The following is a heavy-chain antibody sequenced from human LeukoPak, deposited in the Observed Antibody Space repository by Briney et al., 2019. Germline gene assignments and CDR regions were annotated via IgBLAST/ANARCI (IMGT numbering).Heavy chain of an antibody. CDR1: GFPFSSYA. CDR2: ISGSGGST. D-gene: IGHD5-12*01. CDR3: AKGSGYDPLDY. Sequence: TGGSLRLSCEASGFPFSSYAMTWVRQAPGKGLEWVSAISGSGGSTYYADSVKGRFTISRDKSKNTLYLQMNSLRAEDTAVYYCAKGSGYDPLDYWGQGTLVTVSS. V-gene: IGHV3-23*01. J-gene: IGHJ4*02.